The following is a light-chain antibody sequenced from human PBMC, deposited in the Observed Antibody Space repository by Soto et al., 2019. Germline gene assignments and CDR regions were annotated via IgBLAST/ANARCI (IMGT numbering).Light chain of an antibody. V-gene: IGLV2-14*01. CDR1: SSDVGGYNY. CDR2: EVN. J-gene: IGLJ2*01. Sequence: QSALTQPASVSGSPGQSITISCTGTSSDVGGYNYVSWYQQHPGKAPKLMIYEVNNRPSGVSNRFSGSKSGNTASLTISGLQAEDEADYYRNSYTSSSTRVFGGGTQLTVL. CDR3: NSYTSSSTRV.